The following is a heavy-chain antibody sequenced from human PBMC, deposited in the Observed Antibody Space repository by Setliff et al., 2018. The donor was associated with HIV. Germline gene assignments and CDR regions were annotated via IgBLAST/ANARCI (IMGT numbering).Heavy chain of an antibody. V-gene: IGHV1-18*01. Sequence: ASVKVSCKASGYSFINYGISWVRQAPGQGLEWMGWISAYNGNTDYAPRLLGRVTMTTGTSTSTAYMELRSLSSDDTAVYYCARARLQGIVTAVGPRDNCLDPWGQGTRVTV. CDR2: ISAYNGNT. CDR3: ARARLQGIVTAVGPRDNCLDP. D-gene: IGHD1-26*01. CDR1: GYSFINYG. J-gene: IGHJ5*02.